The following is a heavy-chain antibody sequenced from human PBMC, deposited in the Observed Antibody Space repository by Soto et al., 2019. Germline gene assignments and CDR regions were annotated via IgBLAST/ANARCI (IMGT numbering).Heavy chain of an antibody. CDR1: GFTFSSYG. Sequence: GSLRLSCVASGFTFSSYGMHWVRQAPGKGLEWVAVISYDGSKKFYVGSVEGRFTISRDNSQNTLYLQMNSLRDEDTAVYYCARGADYDSSGIRLNWFDPWGQGTLVTVSS. CDR2: ISYDGSKK. CDR3: ARGADYDSSGIRLNWFDP. D-gene: IGHD3-22*01. V-gene: IGHV3-30*03. J-gene: IGHJ5*02.